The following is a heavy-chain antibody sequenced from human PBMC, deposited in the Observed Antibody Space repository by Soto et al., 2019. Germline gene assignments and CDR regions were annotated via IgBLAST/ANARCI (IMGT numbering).Heavy chain of an antibody. CDR1: GGTFNTYT. Sequence: QVQLVQSGAEVKKPGSSVKVSCKASGGTFNTYTISWVRQVPGQGLEWMGGIMPLYAKPTYAQPFLGRLTIAADEPTSTVYMELSSVSSEDTALYYCASLNNWGSGDGRIDVWGRETAVSVSS. V-gene: IGHV1-69*01. CDR2: IMPLYAKP. CDR3: ASLNNWGSGDGRIDV. D-gene: IGHD7-27*01. J-gene: IGHJ6*02.